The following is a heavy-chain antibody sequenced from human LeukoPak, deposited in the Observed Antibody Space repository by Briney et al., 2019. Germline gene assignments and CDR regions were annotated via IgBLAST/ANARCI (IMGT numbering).Heavy chain of an antibody. V-gene: IGHV4-39*07. J-gene: IGHJ4*02. Sequence: SETLSLTCTVSGGSISSSSYYWGWIRQPPGKGLEWIGSIYHSGSTYYNPSLKSRVTISVDTSKNQFSLKLSSVTAADTAVYYCARDQSGTTVTYFDYWGQGTLVTVSS. CDR2: IYHSGST. CDR3: ARDQSGTTVTYFDY. D-gene: IGHD4-17*01. CDR1: GGSISSSSYY.